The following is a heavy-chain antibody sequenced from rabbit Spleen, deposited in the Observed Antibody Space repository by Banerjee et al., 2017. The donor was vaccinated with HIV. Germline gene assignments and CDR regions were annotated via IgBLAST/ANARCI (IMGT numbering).Heavy chain of an antibody. D-gene: IGHD1-1*01. CDR3: ARDTSSSFSSYGMDL. V-gene: IGHV1S45*01. CDR2: IDTGSSGFT. J-gene: IGHJ3*01. Sequence: QEQLEESGGDLVKPGASLTLTCIASGFSFSGDSFSGDSYMCWVRQAPGKGLEWIGCIDTGSSGFTYFASWAQGRFTISKTSSTTVTLQMTSLTAADTATYFCARDTSSSFSSYGMDLWGQGTLVTVS. CDR1: GFSFSGDSF.